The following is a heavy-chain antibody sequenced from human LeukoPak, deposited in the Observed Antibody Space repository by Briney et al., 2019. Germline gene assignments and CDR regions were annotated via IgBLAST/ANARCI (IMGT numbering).Heavy chain of an antibody. Sequence: ASVKVSCKASGGTFSSYAISWVRQAPGQGPEWMGRIIPILGIANYAQKFQGRVTITADKSTSTAYKELSSLRSEDTAVYYCASGIGYYDSRGYFDYWGQGTLVTVSS. CDR1: GGTFSSYA. V-gene: IGHV1-69*04. D-gene: IGHD3-22*01. CDR3: ASGIGYYDSRGYFDY. J-gene: IGHJ4*02. CDR2: IIPILGIA.